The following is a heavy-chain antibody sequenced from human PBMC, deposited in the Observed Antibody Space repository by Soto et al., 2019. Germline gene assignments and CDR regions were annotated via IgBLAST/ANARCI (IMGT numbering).Heavy chain of an antibody. D-gene: IGHD3-22*01. J-gene: IGHJ4*02. V-gene: IGHV4-30-4*01. Sequence: SETLSLTCTVSGGSISSGDYYWSWIRQPPGKGLEWIGYIYYSGSTYYNPSLKSRVTISVDTSKNQFSLKLSSVTAADTAVYYCARDDTSGYYYAYWGQGTLVTVSS. CDR1: GGSISSGDYY. CDR3: ARDDTSGYYYAY. CDR2: IYYSGST.